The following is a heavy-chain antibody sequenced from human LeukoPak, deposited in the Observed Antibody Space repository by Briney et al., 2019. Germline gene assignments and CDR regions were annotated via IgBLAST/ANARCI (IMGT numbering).Heavy chain of an antibody. D-gene: IGHD5-18*01. CDR2: ISSSSSYI. Sequence: GGSLRLSCAASGFTFSSYNMNWVRQAPGKGLEWVSSISSSSSYIKYADSVKGRFTISRDNAKNSLYLQMNSLRVEDTALYYCAKDIGRVDTASTYMDVWGEGTTVTISS. J-gene: IGHJ6*03. CDR1: GFTFSSYN. CDR3: AKDIGRVDTASTYMDV. V-gene: IGHV3-21*04.